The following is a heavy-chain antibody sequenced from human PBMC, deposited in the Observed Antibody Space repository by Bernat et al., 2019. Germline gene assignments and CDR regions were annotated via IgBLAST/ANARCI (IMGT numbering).Heavy chain of an antibody. CDR2: IYSGGST. CDR1: GFTVSSNY. Sequence: EVQLVESGGGLVQPGGSLRLSCAASGFTVSSNYMSWVRQAPGKGLEWVSAIYSGGSTYYADSVKGRFTISRDNSKNTLYLQMNSLRAEDTAVYYCARDLYYYDSSYPDYWGQGTLVTVSS. CDR3: ARDLYYYDSSYPDY. D-gene: IGHD3-22*01. V-gene: IGHV3-66*01. J-gene: IGHJ4*02.